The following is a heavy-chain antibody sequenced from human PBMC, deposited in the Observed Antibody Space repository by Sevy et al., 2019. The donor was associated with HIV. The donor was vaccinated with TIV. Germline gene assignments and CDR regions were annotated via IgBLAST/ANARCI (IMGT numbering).Heavy chain of an antibody. Sequence: SETLSLTCAVSGGSISSSNWWSWVHQPPGKGLEWIGEIYRSGSTNYNPSLKSRVTISVDKSKNQFSLKLSSVTAADTAVYYCARRKTEDIVVVPAAPLGYYYYMDVWGKGTTVTVSS. CDR1: GGSISSSNW. V-gene: IGHV4-4*02. CDR3: ARRKTEDIVVVPAAPLGYYYYMDV. CDR2: IYRSGST. J-gene: IGHJ6*03. D-gene: IGHD2-2*01.